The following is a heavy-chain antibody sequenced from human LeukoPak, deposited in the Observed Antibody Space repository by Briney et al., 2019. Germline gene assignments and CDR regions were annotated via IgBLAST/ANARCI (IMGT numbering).Heavy chain of an antibody. CDR1: GFTFSTYW. J-gene: IGHJ4*02. V-gene: IGHV3-23*01. D-gene: IGHD3-10*01. Sequence: PGGSLRLSCAASGFTFSTYWMSWVRQAPGKGLEWVSAISGSGGSTYYADSVKGRFTISRDNSKNTLYLQMNSLRAEDTAVYYCAKDLSYSRHYYGSGRALEGPDYWGQGTLVTVSS. CDR2: ISGSGGST. CDR3: AKDLSYSRHYYGSGRALEGPDY.